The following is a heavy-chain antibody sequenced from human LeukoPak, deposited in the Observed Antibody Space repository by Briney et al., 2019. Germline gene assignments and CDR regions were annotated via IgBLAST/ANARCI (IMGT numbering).Heavy chain of an antibody. D-gene: IGHD2-15*01. CDR2: ISYDGSNK. CDR3: ARCGGDTCYSRPPDY. Sequence: GGSLRLSCAASGFTFSSYAMHWVRQAPGKGLEWVAVISYDGSNKYYTDPVKGRFTISRDNSENTLFLQMNSLGDEDTAIYYCARCGGDTCYSRPPDYWGQGVLVTVSS. J-gene: IGHJ4*02. CDR1: GFTFSSYA. V-gene: IGHV3-30-3*01.